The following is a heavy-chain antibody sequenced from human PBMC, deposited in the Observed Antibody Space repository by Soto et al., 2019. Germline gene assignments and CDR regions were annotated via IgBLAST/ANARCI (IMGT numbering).Heavy chain of an antibody. CDR2: ISYDGSNK. V-gene: IGHV3-30*03. CDR3: ETAERGHYVPSASDI. J-gene: IGHJ3*02. D-gene: IGHD4-17*01. Sequence: GKGLEWVAVISYDGSNKYYADSVKGRFTISRDNSKNTLYLQMNSLRAEDTPVCFFETAERGHYVPSASDIRPNRTTVTGSS.